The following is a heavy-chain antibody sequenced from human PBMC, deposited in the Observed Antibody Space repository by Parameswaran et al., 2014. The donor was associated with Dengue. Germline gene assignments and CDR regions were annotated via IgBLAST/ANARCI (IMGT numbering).Heavy chain of an antibody. D-gene: IGHD3/OR15-3a*01. J-gene: IGHJ6*02. Sequence: QAPGKGLEWIGYIYPSGSTRYNPSLQSRVTISIDASKTQFSLKLSSVTAADTAVYYCAGDSDFWTGYYSGRHVDVWGQGTTVTVSS. CDR2: IYPSGST. V-gene: IGHV4-59*01. CDR3: AGDSDFWTGYYSGRHVDV.